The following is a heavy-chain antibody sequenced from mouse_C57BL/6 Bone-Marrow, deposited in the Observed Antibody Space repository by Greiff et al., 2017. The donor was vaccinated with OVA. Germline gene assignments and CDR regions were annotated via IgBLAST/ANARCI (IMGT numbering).Heavy chain of an antibody. V-gene: IGHV1-64*01. Sequence: QVQLQQPGAELVKPGASVKLSCKASGYTFTSYWMHWVKQRPGQGLEWIGMIHPNSGSNNYNEKFKSKATLTVDKSSSTAYMQLSSRPSEDSAVYYCARKTTTVVYWYFDVWGTGTTVTVSS. CDR2: IHPNSGSN. D-gene: IGHD1-1*01. J-gene: IGHJ1*03. CDR3: ARKTTTVVYWYFDV. CDR1: GYTFTSYW.